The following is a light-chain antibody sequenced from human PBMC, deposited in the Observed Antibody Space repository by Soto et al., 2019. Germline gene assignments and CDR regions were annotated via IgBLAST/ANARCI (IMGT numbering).Light chain of an antibody. CDR1: QSVSSN. CDR3: QQYNNWPRT. V-gene: IGKV3-15*01. Sequence: EIVMTQSPATLSVSPGERATLSCRAIQSVSSNLYWYQQKPGQAPRVXIYGASPRETSFPALFSGSGSGTDCTRTISSLQSEDVAVYYCQQYNNWPRTFGQGTKVDIK. CDR2: GAS. J-gene: IGKJ1*01.